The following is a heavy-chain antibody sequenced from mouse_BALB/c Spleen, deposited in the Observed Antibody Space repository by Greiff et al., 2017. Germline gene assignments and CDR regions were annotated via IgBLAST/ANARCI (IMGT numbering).Heavy chain of an antibody. V-gene: IGHV2-9*02. CDR3: ARGGITTGYYAMDY. D-gene: IGHD2-4*01. CDR2: IWAGGST. CDR1: GFSLTSYG. J-gene: IGHJ4*01. Sequence: VKLMESGPGLVAPSQSLSITCTVSGFSLTSYGVHWVRQPPGKGLEWLGVIWAGGSTNYNSALMSRLSISKDNSKSQVFLKMNSLQTDDTAMYYCARGGITTGYYAMDYWGQGTSVTVSS.